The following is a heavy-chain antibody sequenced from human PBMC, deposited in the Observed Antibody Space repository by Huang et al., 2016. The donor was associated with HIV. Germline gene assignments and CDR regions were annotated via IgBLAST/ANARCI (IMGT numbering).Heavy chain of an antibody. D-gene: IGHD3-22*01. V-gene: IGHV3-48*01. J-gene: IGHJ4*02. Sequence: EVQLVESGGGLVKPGGSLSLSCAASGFTFSSYSMNWVRQAPGRVVGWVSYSSGGSSNIYYAHAVKGRFTSSRDNAKSSLYLQLNSLRAEDTAVYYCARTEMEYYYGSSGYYPDYWGQGTLVIVSS. CDR2: SSGGSSNI. CDR3: ARTEMEYYYGSSGYYPDY. CDR1: GFTFSSYS.